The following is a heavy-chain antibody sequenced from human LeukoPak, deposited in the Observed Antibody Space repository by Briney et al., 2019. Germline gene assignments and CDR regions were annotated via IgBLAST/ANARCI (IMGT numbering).Heavy chain of an antibody. J-gene: IGHJ4*02. CDR1: GGFITSGNYY. D-gene: IGHD2-8*01. CDR3: ARHGSRIAPTMYY. V-gene: IGHV4-39*01. Sequence: PSETLSLTCSVSGGFITSGNYYWGWIRQPPGMRLEWIGAISYSEKTYYNPSLQSRVSISVDTSKNQFSLNLSSVTAADTAVYYCARHGSRIAPTMYYWGQGILVTVSS. CDR2: ISYSEKT.